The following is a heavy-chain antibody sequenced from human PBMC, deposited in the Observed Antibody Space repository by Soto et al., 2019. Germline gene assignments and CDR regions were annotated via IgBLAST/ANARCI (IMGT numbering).Heavy chain of an antibody. D-gene: IGHD3-16*02. CDR1: GYTFTSYG. J-gene: IGHJ4*02. CDR2: ISAYNGNT. Sequence: QVQLVQSGAEVKKPGASVKVSCKASGYTFTSYGISWVRQAPGQGLEWMGWISAYNGNTNYAQKLQGRDTMTTDTSTSTAYMELRSLRSDDTAVYYCARDLSEDYIWGSYRFDFDYWGQGTLVTVSS. V-gene: IGHV1-18*01. CDR3: ARDLSEDYIWGSYRFDFDY.